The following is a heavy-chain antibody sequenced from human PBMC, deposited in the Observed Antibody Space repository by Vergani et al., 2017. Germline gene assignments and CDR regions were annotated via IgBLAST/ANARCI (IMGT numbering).Heavy chain of an antibody. CDR3: AIVTDYDDSSGYYLDY. CDR1: GYSLTELT. V-gene: IGHV1-24*01. CDR2: FDPEHGEV. J-gene: IGHJ4*02. D-gene: IGHD3-22*01. Sequence: QVQLVQSGSEVRKPGASVKVSCQVSGYSLTELTIHWVRQAPGKGLEWMGGFDPEHGEVTFAHHIQGRVTMTEDRSTDTAYMELSSLRPEDTDLYYCAIVTDYDDSSGYYLDYWGQGTLVTVSS.